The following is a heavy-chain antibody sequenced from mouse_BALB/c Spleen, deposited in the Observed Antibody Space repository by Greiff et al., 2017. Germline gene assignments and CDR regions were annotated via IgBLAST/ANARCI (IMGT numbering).Heavy chain of an antibody. Sequence: LQQPGSELVRPGASVKLSCKASGYTFTSYWMHWVKQRHGQGLEWIGNIYPGSGSTNYDEKFKSTGTLTVDTSSSTAYMPLISLTSEDSAVYYCTRSGDYYGYGFAYWGQGTLVTVPA. J-gene: IGHJ3*01. CDR1: GYTFTSYW. V-gene: IGHV1S22*01. CDR2: IYPGSGST. D-gene: IGHD1-2*01. CDR3: TRSGDYYGYGFAY.